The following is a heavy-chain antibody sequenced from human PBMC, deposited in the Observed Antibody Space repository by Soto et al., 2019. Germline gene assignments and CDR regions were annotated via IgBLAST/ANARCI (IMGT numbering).Heavy chain of an antibody. V-gene: IGHV3-23*01. CDR2: ISGSGGST. CDR1: GFTFSNYA. CDR3: ATQTVTTSPRAYYFDY. Sequence: EVQLLESGGGLVQPGGSLRLSCVASGFTFSNYAMSWVRQAPGNGLEWVSAISGSGGSTYYADSVKGRFTISRDNSKNTLYLRMNSRRAEDTAVYYCATQTVTTSPRAYYFDYWGQGTLVTVSS. J-gene: IGHJ4*02. D-gene: IGHD4-17*01.